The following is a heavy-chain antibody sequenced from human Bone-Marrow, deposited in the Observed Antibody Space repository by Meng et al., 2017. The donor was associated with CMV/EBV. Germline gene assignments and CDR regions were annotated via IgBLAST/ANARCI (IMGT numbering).Heavy chain of an antibody. V-gene: IGHV3-21*01. CDR3: TRTWLTGDTYYFDY. J-gene: IGHJ4*02. CDR2: ISSSSSYI. Sequence: GGSLRLSCAASGFTFSSYSMNWVRQAPGKGLEWVSSISSSSSYIYYADSVKGRFTISRDNAKNSLYLQMNSLRAEDTAVYYCTRTWLTGDTYYFDYWGQGTLVTVSS. D-gene: IGHD7-27*01. CDR1: GFTFSSYS.